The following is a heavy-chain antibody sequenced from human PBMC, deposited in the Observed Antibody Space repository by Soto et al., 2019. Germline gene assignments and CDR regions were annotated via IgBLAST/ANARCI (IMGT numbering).Heavy chain of an antibody. D-gene: IGHD2-2*02. V-gene: IGHV1-18*01. CDR1: GYTFTNYA. J-gene: IGHJ5*02. CDR3: ARACPVPPATPNNWFDP. Sequence: GASVKVSCKASGYTFTNYAISWVRQAPGQGLEWMGWISGYNGNTKYAQNLQGRVTMTTDTSTSTAYMELRSLRSDDTAVYYCARACPVPPATPNNWFDPWGQGTLVTVSS. CDR2: ISGYNGNT.